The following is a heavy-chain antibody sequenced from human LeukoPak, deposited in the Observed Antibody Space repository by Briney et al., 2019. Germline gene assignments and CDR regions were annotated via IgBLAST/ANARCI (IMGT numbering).Heavy chain of an antibody. CDR3: AREGSAGYWSSY. Sequence: ASVKVSCKASGYTFGTHWMHWVRQAPGQGLEWMGWINPNSGGTNYAQKFQGRVTMTRDTSISTAYMELSRLRSDDTAVYYCAREGSAGYWSSYWGQGTLVTVSS. CDR2: INPNSGGT. D-gene: IGHD1-1*01. J-gene: IGHJ4*02. CDR1: GYTFGTHW. V-gene: IGHV1-2*02.